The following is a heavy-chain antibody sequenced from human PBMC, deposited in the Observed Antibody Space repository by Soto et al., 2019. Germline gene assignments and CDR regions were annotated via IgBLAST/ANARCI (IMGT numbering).Heavy chain of an antibody. CDR1: VGSISSYD. CDR3: ARDLGSSSSMGAFDI. CDR2: IYTSGST. V-gene: IGHV4-4*07. D-gene: IGHD6-6*01. J-gene: IGHJ3*02. Sequence: SETLSLTCTVSVGSISSYDWSWIRQPAGKGLEWIGRIYTSGSTKYNPSLKSRVTMSVDTSKNQLSLKLSSVTAAYTAVYYCARDLGSSSSMGAFDIWGKGTRLTVSS.